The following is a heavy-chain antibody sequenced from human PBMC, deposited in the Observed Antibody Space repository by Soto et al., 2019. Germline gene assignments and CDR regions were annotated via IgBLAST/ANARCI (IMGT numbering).Heavy chain of an antibody. D-gene: IGHD3-16*01. J-gene: IGHJ4*02. CDR2: IYWDDNK. V-gene: IGHV2-5*02. Sequence: QITLKESGPTLVKPTQTLTLTCTFSGFSLSTSGVGVSWIRQPPGKALEWLALIYWDDNKSYSSSLKSRLTTTKDTSKNQVVLTMTDMDPVDTATYYCAHSLRGSFLPYYFDYWGRGTLVTVSS. CDR1: GFSLSTSGVG. CDR3: AHSLRGSFLPYYFDY.